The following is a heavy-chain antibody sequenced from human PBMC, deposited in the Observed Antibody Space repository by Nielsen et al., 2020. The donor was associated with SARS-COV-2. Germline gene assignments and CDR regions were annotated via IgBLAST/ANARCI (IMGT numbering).Heavy chain of an antibody. D-gene: IGHD3-22*01. J-gene: IGHJ4*02. Sequence: GESLKISCAASGFTFSSYAMDWVRQAPGKGLEWVSGISGSGGSTYYADSVKGRFTISRDNAKNSLYLQMNSLRAEDTAVYYCARDPYDSSGYSVGFDYWGQGTLVTVSS. CDR2: ISGSGGST. CDR1: GFTFSSYA. CDR3: ARDPYDSSGYSVGFDY. V-gene: IGHV3-23*01.